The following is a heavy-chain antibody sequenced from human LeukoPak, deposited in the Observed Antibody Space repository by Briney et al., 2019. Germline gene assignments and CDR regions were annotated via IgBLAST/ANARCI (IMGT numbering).Heavy chain of an antibody. CDR3: ARIGYSSPMDY. V-gene: IGHV4-38-2*02. CDR1: GYSISSGYY. Sequence: SETLSLTCTVSGYSISSGYYWGWIRQPPGKGLEWIGSIYHSGSTYYNPSLKSRVTISVDTSKNQFSLKLSSVTAADTAVYYCARIGYSSPMDYWGQGTLVTVSS. CDR2: IYHSGST. J-gene: IGHJ4*02. D-gene: IGHD6-13*01.